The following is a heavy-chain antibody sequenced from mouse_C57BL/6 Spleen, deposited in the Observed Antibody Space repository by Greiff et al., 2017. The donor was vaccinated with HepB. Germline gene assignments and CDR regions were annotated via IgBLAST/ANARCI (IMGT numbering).Heavy chain of an antibody. CDR1: GYAFSSSW. CDR2: IYPGDGDT. V-gene: IGHV1-82*01. Sequence: QVQLQQSGPELVKPGASVKISCKASGYAFSSSWMNWVKQRPGKGLEWIGRIYPGDGDTNYNGKFKGKATLTADKSSSTAYMQLSSLTSEDSAVYFCARLRDYDGYFDYWGQGTTLTVSS. J-gene: IGHJ2*01. CDR3: ARLRDYDGYFDY. D-gene: IGHD2-4*01.